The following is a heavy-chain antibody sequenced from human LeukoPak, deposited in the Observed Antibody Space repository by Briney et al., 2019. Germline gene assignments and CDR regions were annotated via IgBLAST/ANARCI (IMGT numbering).Heavy chain of an antibody. Sequence: SETLSLTCAVSGYSISTAYHWGWIRQPPGKGLEWIGSVFYTGKTYYNPSLQSRLTISMDKSKNHFSLQLTSVTAADTAVYYCARDGEVPAFFDHWGQGTRAIVSS. CDR2: VFYTGKT. J-gene: IGHJ4*02. CDR3: ARDGEVPAFFDH. CDR1: GYSISTAYH. D-gene: IGHD2-2*01. V-gene: IGHV4-38-2*02.